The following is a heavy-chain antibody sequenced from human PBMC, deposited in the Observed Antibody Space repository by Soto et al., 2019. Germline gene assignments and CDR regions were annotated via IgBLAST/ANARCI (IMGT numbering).Heavy chain of an antibody. CDR2: INHSGST. CDR1: GGSFSGYY. Sequence: SETLSLTCAVYGGSFSGYYWSWIRQPPGKGLEWIGEINHSGSTNYNPSLKSRVTISVDTSKNQFSLKLSSVTAADTAVYYCASSPMVRGVIMRAPPDWGQGTLVTVSS. CDR3: ASSPMVRGVIMRAPPD. J-gene: IGHJ4*02. V-gene: IGHV4-34*01. D-gene: IGHD3-10*01.